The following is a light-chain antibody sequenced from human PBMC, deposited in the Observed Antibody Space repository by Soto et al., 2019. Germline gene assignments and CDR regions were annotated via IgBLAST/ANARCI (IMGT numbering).Light chain of an antibody. CDR2: GAS. CDR1: QSVSSN. Sequence: EIVMTQAPATLSVSPRERATLSCRPSQSVSSNLAWYQQKPGQAPRLLIYGASTRATGIPARFSGSGSGTEFTLTISSLQSEDFAVYYCQQYNNWPPLTLGGGPKVDI. CDR3: QQYNNWPPLT. V-gene: IGKV3-15*01. J-gene: IGKJ4*01.